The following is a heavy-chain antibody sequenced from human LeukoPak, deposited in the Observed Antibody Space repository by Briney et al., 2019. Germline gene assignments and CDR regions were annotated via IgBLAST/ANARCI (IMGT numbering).Heavy chain of an antibody. V-gene: IGHV1-69*04. CDR2: IIPILGIA. Sequence: SVKVSCKASGGTFSSYAITWVRQAPGQGLEWMGRIIPILGIATYAQNFQGRVTITADRSTSTAYMELSSLRSEDTAVYYCARDLVVSCSSTSCSVAPSDFWGQGTLVTVSS. J-gene: IGHJ4*02. CDR1: GGTFSSYA. D-gene: IGHD2-2*01. CDR3: ARDLVVSCSSTSCSVAPSDF.